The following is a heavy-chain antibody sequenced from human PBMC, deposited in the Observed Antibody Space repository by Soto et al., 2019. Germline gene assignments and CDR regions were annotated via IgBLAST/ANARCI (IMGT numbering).Heavy chain of an antibody. CDR3: ARDPIGGYGDYEGPNWFDP. CDR2: ISSSSSTI. D-gene: IGHD4-17*01. CDR1: GFTFSSYS. J-gene: IGHJ5*02. Sequence: EVQLVESGGGLVQPGGSLRLSCAASGFTFSSYSMNWVRQAPGKGLEWVSYISSSSSTIYYADSVKGRFTISRDNAKNSLYLQMNSLRDEDTAVYYCARDPIGGYGDYEGPNWFDPWGQGTLVTVSS. V-gene: IGHV3-48*02.